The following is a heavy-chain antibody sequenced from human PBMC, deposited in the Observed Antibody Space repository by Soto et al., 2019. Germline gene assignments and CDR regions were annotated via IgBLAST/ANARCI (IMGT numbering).Heavy chain of an antibody. D-gene: IGHD2-2*01. J-gene: IGHJ1*01. V-gene: IGHV3-74*01. CDR2: INSDGSST. CDR1: GFTFSSYW. Sequence: EVHLVESGGGLVQPGGSLRLSCAASGFTFSSYWMHWVRQAPGKGLVWVSRINSDGSSTSYADSVKGRFTISRDNAKNTLYLQMNSLRAEDTAVYYCARGSSTSGWAEYFQHWGQGTLVTVSS. CDR3: ARGSSTSGWAEYFQH.